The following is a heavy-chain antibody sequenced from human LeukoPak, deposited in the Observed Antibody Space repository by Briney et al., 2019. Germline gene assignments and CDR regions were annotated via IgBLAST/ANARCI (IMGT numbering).Heavy chain of an antibody. CDR3: ASEGYYYDSSGQSSYYFDY. CDR1: GGSISSGGYY. J-gene: IGHJ4*02. D-gene: IGHD3-22*01. V-gene: IGHV4-31*03. CDR2: IYYSGST. Sequence: SQTLSLTCTVSGGSISSGGYYWSWIRQHPGKGLEWIGYIYYSGSTYYNPSLKSRVTISVDTSKNQFSLKLSSVTAADTAVYYCASEGYYYDSSGQSSYYFDYWGQGTLVTVSS.